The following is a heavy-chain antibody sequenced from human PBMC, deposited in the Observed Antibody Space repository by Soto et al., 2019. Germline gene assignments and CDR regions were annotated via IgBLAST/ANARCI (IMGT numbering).Heavy chain of an antibody. V-gene: IGHV2-5*02. D-gene: IGHD2-21*01. CDR3: AHMIEGAFFDP. Sequence: QVTLKESGPTLVKPTQTLTLTCTFSGVSLSTSGMGVGWIRQPPGKALEWLALVYWDDDKRYSPSLKSRLTITKDTSKNQVVLTMTYMDTVETATYYCAHMIEGAFFDPWGQGTLVTVSS. J-gene: IGHJ5*02. CDR1: GVSLSTSGMG. CDR2: VYWDDDK.